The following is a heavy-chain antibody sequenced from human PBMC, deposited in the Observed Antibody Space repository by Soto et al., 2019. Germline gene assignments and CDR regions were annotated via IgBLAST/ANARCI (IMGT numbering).Heavy chain of an antibody. CDR3: AKPTAA. V-gene: IGHV3-23*01. D-gene: IGHD6-13*01. J-gene: IGHJ4*02. Sequence: GGSLRLSCAASGFTFGAYVMSLVRQDPGEGLEWVSSITSIGGGTYYADSAKSRFTVSRDNSKNTVYLQMNSLRDEDTAVYYGAKPTAAWGQGTLVTDSS. CDR1: GFTFGAYV. CDR2: ITSIGGGT.